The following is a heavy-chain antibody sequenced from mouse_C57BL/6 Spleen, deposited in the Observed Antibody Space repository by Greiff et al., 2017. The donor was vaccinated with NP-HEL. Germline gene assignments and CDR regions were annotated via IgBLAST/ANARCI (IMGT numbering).Heavy chain of an antibody. CDR1: GYTFTSYW. D-gene: IGHD6-1*01. V-gene: IGHV1-64*01. CDR2: IHPNSGST. CDR3: ARSALYAGHLCDY. Sequence: QVQLQQPGAELVKPGASVKLSCKASGYTFTSYWMHWVKQRPGQGLEWIGMIHPNSGSTNYNEKFKSKATLTVDKSSSTAYMQLSSLTSEDSAVYHCARSALYAGHLCDYWRQGTTHTVSS. J-gene: IGHJ2*01.